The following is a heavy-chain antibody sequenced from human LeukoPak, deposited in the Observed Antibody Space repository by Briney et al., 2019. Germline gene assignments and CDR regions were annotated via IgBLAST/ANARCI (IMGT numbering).Heavy chain of an antibody. Sequence: PGGPLRLSCAASGFTFNTYTMNWVRQAPGKGQEWVSYISGSSGIIDYADSVRGRFTISRDNAKNSLYLQMNSLRAEDTAVYYCARDLMVRGVNPHYWGQGTLVTVSS. CDR2: ISGSSGII. J-gene: IGHJ4*02. CDR3: ARDLMVRGVNPHY. V-gene: IGHV3-48*01. D-gene: IGHD3-10*01. CDR1: GFTFNTYT.